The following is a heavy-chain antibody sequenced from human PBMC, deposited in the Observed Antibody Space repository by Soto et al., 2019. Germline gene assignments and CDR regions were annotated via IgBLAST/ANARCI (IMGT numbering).Heavy chain of an antibody. CDR2: INHSGST. D-gene: IGHD2-21*02. V-gene: IGHV4-34*01. CDR1: GGSFSGYY. Sequence: PSETLSLTCAVYGGSFSGYYWSWIRQPPGKGLEWIGEINHSGSTNYNPSLKSRVTISVDTSKNQFSLKLSSVTAADTAVYYCARDLYCGGDCSNYDYWGQGTLVTVSS. CDR3: ARDLYCGGDCSNYDY. J-gene: IGHJ4*02.